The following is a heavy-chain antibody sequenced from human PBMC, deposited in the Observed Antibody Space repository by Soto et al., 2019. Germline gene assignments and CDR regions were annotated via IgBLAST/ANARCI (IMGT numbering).Heavy chain of an antibody. Sequence: ASVKVSCKASGGTFSSYTISWVRQAPGQGLEWMGRIIPILGIANYAQKFQGRVTITADKSTSTAYMELSSLRSEDTAMYYCARAMIADIVVVPAVNNWFHPWGQGTLVTVSS. CDR2: IIPILGIA. J-gene: IGHJ5*02. V-gene: IGHV1-69*02. CDR3: ARAMIADIVVVPAVNNWFHP. D-gene: IGHD2-2*01. CDR1: GGTFSSYT.